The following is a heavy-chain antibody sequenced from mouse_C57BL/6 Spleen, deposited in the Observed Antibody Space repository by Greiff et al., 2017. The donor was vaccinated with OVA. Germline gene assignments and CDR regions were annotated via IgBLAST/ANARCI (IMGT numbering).Heavy chain of an antibody. D-gene: IGHD1-1*01. CDR3: ARGITTVVSWYFDV. J-gene: IGHJ1*03. CDR2: ISDGGSYT. CDR1: GFTFSSYA. Sequence: EVKLMESGGGLVKPGGSLKLSCAASGFTFSSYAMSWVRQTPEKRLEWVATISDGGSYTYYPDNVKGRFTISRDNAKNNLYLQMSHLKSEDTAMYYCARGITTVVSWYFDVWGTGTTVTVSS. V-gene: IGHV5-4*03.